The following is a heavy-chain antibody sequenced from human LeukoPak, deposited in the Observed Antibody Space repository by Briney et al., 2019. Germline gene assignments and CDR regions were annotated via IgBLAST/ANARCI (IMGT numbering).Heavy chain of an antibody. CDR1: SGSIRSYY. Sequence: SETLSLTCTVSSGSIRSYYWSWIRQPPGKGLEWIGYIYYTGSTNYNPSLKSRVTISVDTSKNQFSLNLISVTAADTAVYYCARVLPYSSGWGVDYWGQGALVTVSS. CDR2: IYYTGST. V-gene: IGHV4-59*01. D-gene: IGHD6-19*01. CDR3: ARVLPYSSGWGVDY. J-gene: IGHJ4*02.